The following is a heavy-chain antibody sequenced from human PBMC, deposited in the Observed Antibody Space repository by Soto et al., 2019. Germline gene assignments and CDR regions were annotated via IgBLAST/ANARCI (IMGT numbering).Heavy chain of an antibody. Sequence: SENPSPPSPVSGCSIINYYWSWIRQPPGKGLEWIGYIYYSGSTNYNPSLKSRVTISVDTSKNQFSLKLSSVTAADTAVYYCARPAIYGDYDYWGQGTLVTVSS. CDR1: GCSIINYY. CDR3: ARPAIYGDYDY. D-gene: IGHD4-17*01. CDR2: IYYSGST. J-gene: IGHJ4*02. V-gene: IGHV4-59*08.